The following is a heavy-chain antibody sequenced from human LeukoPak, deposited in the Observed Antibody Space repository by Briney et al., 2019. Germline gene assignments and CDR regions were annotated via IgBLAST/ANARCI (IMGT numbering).Heavy chain of an antibody. CDR3: AKDKPRRGYSGYDYGRGGRLNFDI. D-gene: IGHD5-12*01. J-gene: IGHJ3*02. V-gene: IGHV3-43D*03. CDR1: GFTFDDYA. Sequence: PGGSLRLSCAASGFTFDDYAMHWVRQAPGKGLEWVSLISWDGGSTYYADSVKGRFTISRDNSKNSLYLQMNSLRAEDTALYYCAKDKPRRGYSGYDYGRGGRLNFDIWGQGTMVTVSS. CDR2: ISWDGGST.